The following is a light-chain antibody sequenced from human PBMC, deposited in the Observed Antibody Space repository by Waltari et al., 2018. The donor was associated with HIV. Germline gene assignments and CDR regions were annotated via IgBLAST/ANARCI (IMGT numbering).Light chain of an antibody. CDR3: HSYDSRLSAWV. J-gene: IGLJ3*02. Sequence: QSVVTQPPSVSGAPGKRVTISSSGSSPNIGAAYDVPVYQQFPGTAPKLLLYGNSVRPSGVPDRFSGSKSGTSASLAITGLQAEDEADYYCHSYDSRLSAWVFGGGTKLTVL. CDR2: GNS. V-gene: IGLV1-40*01. CDR1: SPNIGAAYD.